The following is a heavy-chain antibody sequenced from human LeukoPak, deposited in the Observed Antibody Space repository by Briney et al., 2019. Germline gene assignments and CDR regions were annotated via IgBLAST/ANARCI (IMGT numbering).Heavy chain of an antibody. D-gene: IGHD2-15*01. CDR2: INHGGRT. J-gene: IGHJ4*02. Sequence: SETLSLTCAVYGGSFSENYWTWIRQPPGKGLEWIGEINHGGRTNYNPSLKSRVTISVDSSKNQFSLELSSVTAADTAVYYCARGRGVVVRDWFDYWGQGTLVTVSS. V-gene: IGHV4-34*01. CDR1: GGSFSENY. CDR3: ARGRGVVVRDWFDY.